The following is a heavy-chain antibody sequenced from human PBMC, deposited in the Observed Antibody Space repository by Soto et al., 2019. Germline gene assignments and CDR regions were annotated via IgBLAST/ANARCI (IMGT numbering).Heavy chain of an antibody. CDR1: GDSVSSGGYY. CDR3: ARENFGVIIHDAFDL. Sequence: PSETLSLTCTVSGDSVSSGGYYWNWIRQHPGRGLEWLGYIYDSETTYYNPSLESRLSISVDASKNQFSLKVTSETPADTAVYYCARENFGVIIHDAFDLWGQGTMVTVSS. J-gene: IGHJ3*01. D-gene: IGHD2-8*01. CDR2: IYDSETT. V-gene: IGHV4-31*03.